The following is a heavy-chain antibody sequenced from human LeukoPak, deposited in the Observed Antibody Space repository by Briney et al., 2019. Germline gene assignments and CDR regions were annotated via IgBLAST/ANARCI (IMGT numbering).Heavy chain of an antibody. Sequence: GGSLRLSCAASGFTFSNYAMTWVRQGPGKGLEWVANIKQGGSEKYYVDSVKGRFTISRDNAKNSLYLQMNSLRAEDTAVYYCAREWLYYDFWSGYQARGYYFDYWGQGTLVTVSS. CDR1: GFTFSNYA. D-gene: IGHD3-3*01. CDR3: AREWLYYDFWSGYQARGYYFDY. V-gene: IGHV3-7*01. J-gene: IGHJ4*02. CDR2: IKQGGSEK.